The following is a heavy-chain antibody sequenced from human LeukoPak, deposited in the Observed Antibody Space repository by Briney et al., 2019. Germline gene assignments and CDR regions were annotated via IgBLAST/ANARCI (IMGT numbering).Heavy chain of an antibody. J-gene: IGHJ4*02. V-gene: IGHV3-23*01. CDR3: AKAGGNSFFDY. D-gene: IGHD1-7*01. CDR2: INPGGGST. Sequence: GGSLRPSCAASGVTFSSYAMNWVRQGPGKGLEWVSAINPGGGSTYYADSVKGRFTISRDNSKNTLYLQMNSLRAEDTAVYYCAKAGGNSFFDYWGQGTLVTVSS. CDR1: GVTFSSYA.